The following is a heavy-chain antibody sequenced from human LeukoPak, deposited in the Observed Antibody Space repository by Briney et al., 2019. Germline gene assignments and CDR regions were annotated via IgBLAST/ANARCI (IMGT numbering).Heavy chain of an antibody. Sequence: ASETLSLTCTVSGGSIGSSSYHWGWIRQPPGKGLEWIGSIYYSGSTYYNPSLKSRVTISVDTSKNQFSLKLSSVTAADTAVYYCARGGYIYGSRGNWFDPWGQGTLVTVSS. D-gene: IGHD5-18*01. CDR3: ARGGYIYGSRGNWFDP. J-gene: IGHJ5*02. CDR2: IYYSGST. V-gene: IGHV4-39*07. CDR1: GGSIGSSSYH.